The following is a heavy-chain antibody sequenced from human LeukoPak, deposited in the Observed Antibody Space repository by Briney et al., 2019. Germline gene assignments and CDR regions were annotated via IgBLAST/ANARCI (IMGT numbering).Heavy chain of an antibody. V-gene: IGHV3-7*01. CDR2: VNHGGET. CDR3: AKKDASNSSPPH. D-gene: IGHD2/OR15-2a*01. J-gene: IGHJ4*02. CDR1: GYTFSNNW. Sequence: GGSLRLSCAASGYTFSNNWMSWVRQAPGKGLEWVASVNHGGETFYVDSVKGRFTISRDNARNSVYLQMNSLRAEDTAIYFCAKKDASNSSPPHWGQGTLVTVSS.